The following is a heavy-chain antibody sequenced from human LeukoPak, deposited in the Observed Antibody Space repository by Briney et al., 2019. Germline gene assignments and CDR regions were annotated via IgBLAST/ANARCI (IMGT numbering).Heavy chain of an antibody. CDR1: GDSISTSSYY. CDR2: ISYSGNT. Sequence: PSETLSLTCSVSGDSISTSSYYWGWIRQPPGKGLEWIGFISYSGNTNYNPSLKSRVSISVDTSKNQFSLKLTSMTAADTAVYYCARGALLWFGDKMEYYFDYWGQGTLLTVSS. V-gene: IGHV4-61*05. D-gene: IGHD3-10*01. CDR3: ARGALLWFGDKMEYYFDY. J-gene: IGHJ4*02.